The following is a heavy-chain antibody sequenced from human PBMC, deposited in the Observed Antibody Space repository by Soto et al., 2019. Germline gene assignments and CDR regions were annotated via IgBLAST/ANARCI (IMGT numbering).Heavy chain of an antibody. CDR1: GFTLSPYW. D-gene: IGHD6-19*01. Sequence: EVQLVESGGGLVQPGGSLRLSCAASGFTLSPYWMNWVRQAPGKGLEWVANIKQDGSEKYYVDSVKGRFIISRDNAKNSLYLQVNSLRAEDTAVYYCARDGEASGWYHYGMDVWGQGTLVTVSS. CDR2: IKQDGSEK. CDR3: ARDGEASGWYHYGMDV. J-gene: IGHJ6*02. V-gene: IGHV3-7*01.